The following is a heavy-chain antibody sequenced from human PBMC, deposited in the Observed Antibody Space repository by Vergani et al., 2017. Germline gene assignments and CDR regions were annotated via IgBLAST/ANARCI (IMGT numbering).Heavy chain of an antibody. V-gene: IGHV4-39*01. CDR1: GGSISSSSYY. CDR2: IYYRGST. CDR3: ARHPPLRGDYPFDY. Sequence: QLQLQESGPGLVKPSETLSLTCTVSGGSISSSSYYWGWIRQPPGKGLEWIGSIYYRGSTYYNPSLKSRVTISVDTFKNQFSLKLSAVTAADTVVYYCARHPPLRGDYPFDYWGQGTLVTVSS. D-gene: IGHD4-17*01. J-gene: IGHJ4*02.